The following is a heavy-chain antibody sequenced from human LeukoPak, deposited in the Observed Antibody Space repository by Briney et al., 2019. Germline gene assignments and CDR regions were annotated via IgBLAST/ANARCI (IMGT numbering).Heavy chain of an antibody. J-gene: IGHJ6*04. D-gene: IGHD6-13*01. CDR2: IIPIFGTA. Sequence: SLKVSCKTSGGTFSSYAISWVRQAPGQGLEWMGGIIPIFGTANYAQKFQGRVTITADKSTSTAYMELSSLRSEDTAVYYCARDHGAAGEYGVDVWGKGTTVTVSS. CDR3: ARDHGAAGEYGVDV. CDR1: GGTFSSYA. V-gene: IGHV1-69*06.